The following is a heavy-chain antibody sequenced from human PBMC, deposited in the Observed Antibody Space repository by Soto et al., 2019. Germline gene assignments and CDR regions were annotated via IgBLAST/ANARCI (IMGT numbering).Heavy chain of an antibody. CDR1: GGSFSGYY. D-gene: IGHD3-22*01. V-gene: IGHV4-34*01. J-gene: IGHJ5*02. Sequence: SETLSLTCAGYGGSFSGYYWSWIRQPPGKGLEWIGEINHSGSTNYNPSLKSRVTISVDTSKNQFSLKLSSVTAADTAVYYCARRDCYYDSSGYYYLNWFDPWGQGTLVTVSS. CDR3: ARRDCYYDSSGYYYLNWFDP. CDR2: INHSGST.